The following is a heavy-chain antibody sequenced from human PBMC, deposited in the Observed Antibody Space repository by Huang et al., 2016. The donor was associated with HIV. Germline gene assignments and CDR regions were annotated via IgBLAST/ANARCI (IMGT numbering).Heavy chain of an antibody. CDR3: ARYRLTGTFLDS. CDR2: INTKTGKP. CDR1: GYTFTTYS. V-gene: IGHV7-4-1*02. D-gene: IGHD3-9*01. Sequence: QVQLVQSGSELRKPGASVKVSCKASGYTFTTYSLIWVRQAPGQGLELMGWINTKTGKPTYAQVFTGRFVFSLDTTVSTAYLQISSLKTDDTAKYFCARYRLTGTFLDSWGQGTQVTVSS. J-gene: IGHJ4*02.